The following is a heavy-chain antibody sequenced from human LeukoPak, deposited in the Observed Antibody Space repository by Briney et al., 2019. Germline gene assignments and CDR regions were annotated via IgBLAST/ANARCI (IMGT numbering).Heavy chain of an antibody. D-gene: IGHD5-18*01. CDR3: ARDIEVDTAINWFDP. CDR2: VYYSGST. V-gene: IGHV4-39*07. CDR1: GGSISSSRYY. Sequence: SETLSLTCTVSGGSISSSRYYWGWIRQSPWKGLEWIGSVYYSGSTYYNPSLKSRVSISVVTSNNQFSLKLTSVTPADTAFHYCARDIEVDTAINWFDPWGQGTLVTVSS. J-gene: IGHJ5*02.